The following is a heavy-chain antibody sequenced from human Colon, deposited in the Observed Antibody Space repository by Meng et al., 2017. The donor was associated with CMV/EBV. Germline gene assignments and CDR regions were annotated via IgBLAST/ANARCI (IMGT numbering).Heavy chain of an antibody. CDR3: ARETRRRDGDYYYAMDV. CDR2: ISAYNGNT. Sequence: ASVKVSCKASGYTFTSYGISWVRQAPGQGLDWMGWISAYNGNTYHAQKFQGRVTMTTDTSTNTAYMELRSLRSDDTAVYYCARETRRRDGDYYYAMDVWGQGTTVTVSS. V-gene: IGHV1-18*01. J-gene: IGHJ6*02. D-gene: IGHD3-16*01. CDR1: GYTFTSYG.